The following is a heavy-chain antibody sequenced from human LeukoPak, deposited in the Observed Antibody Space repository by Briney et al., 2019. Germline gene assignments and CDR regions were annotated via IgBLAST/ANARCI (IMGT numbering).Heavy chain of an antibody. CDR1: GVSISSYY. J-gene: IGHJ4*02. Sequence: SETLSLTCTVSGVSISSYYWSWIRQPPGKGLEWIGYIYYSGSTNYNPSLKSRVTISVDTSKNQFSLKLSSVTAADTAVYYCARGFSSSWYYFDYWGQGTLVTVSS. V-gene: IGHV4-59*01. CDR2: IYYSGST. CDR3: ARGFSSSWYYFDY. D-gene: IGHD6-13*01.